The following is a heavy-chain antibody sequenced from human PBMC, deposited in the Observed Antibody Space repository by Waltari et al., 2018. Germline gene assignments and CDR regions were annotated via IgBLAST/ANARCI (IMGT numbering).Heavy chain of an antibody. CDR3: ARGGGSSGWLADY. Sequence: EVQLVESGGGLVQPGGSLRPSGAASGFTSGSYSMNWARQAPGKGLEWVSYISSSSSTIYYADSVKGRFTISRDNAKNSLYLQMNSLRAEDTAVYYCARGGGSSGWLADYWGQGTLVTVSS. D-gene: IGHD6-19*01. CDR1: GFTSGSYS. CDR2: ISSSSSTI. V-gene: IGHV3-48*01. J-gene: IGHJ4*02.